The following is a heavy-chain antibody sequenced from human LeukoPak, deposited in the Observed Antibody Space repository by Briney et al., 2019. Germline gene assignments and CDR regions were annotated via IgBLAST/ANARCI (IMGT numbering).Heavy chain of an antibody. D-gene: IGHD3-10*01. CDR1: GGSISSGGYS. Sequence: SQTLSLTCAVSGGSISSGGYSWSWIRQPPGKGLEWIGYIYHSGSTYYNPSLKSRVTISVDTSKNQFSLKLSSVTAADTAVYYCARGFRITMVRGVIQQNYYYYGMDVWGKGTTVTVSS. CDR3: ARGFRITMVRGVIQQNYYYYGMDV. CDR2: IYHSGST. J-gene: IGHJ6*04. V-gene: IGHV4-30-2*01.